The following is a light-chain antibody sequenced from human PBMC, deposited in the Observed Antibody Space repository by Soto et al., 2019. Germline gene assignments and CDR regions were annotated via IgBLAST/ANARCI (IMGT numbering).Light chain of an antibody. CDR2: ATS. J-gene: IGKJ4*01. CDR3: LQDHSGLS. Sequence: AIRMTQSPSSLSASVGDRVTITCRASQDTGTDLGWYQQKPGKAPKLLIYATSILHGGVPSRFSGSGSGTDFTLTISNLQPEDLATYYCLQDHSGLSFGGGTKVEIK. CDR1: QDTGTD. V-gene: IGKV1-6*02.